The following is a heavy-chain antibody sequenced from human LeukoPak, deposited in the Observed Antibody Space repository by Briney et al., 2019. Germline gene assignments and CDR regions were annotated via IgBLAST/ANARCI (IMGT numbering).Heavy chain of an antibody. D-gene: IGHD2-2*01. V-gene: IGHV5-51*01. J-gene: IGHJ6*02. Sequence: GESLKISCKGSGYSFTSYWIGWVRQMPGKGLEWMGIIYPGDSDTRYSPSFQGQVTISADKSISTAYLQWSSLKASDTAMHYCARHVLGGYCSSTSCTNYGMDVWGQGTTVTVSS. CDR2: IYPGDSDT. CDR1: GYSFTSYW. CDR3: ARHVLGGYCSSTSCTNYGMDV.